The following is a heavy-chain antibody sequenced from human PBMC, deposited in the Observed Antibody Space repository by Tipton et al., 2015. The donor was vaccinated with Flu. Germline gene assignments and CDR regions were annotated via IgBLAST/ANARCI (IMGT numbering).Heavy chain of an antibody. D-gene: IGHD3-3*01. CDR3: AGHMVMFYDVLSGPSNFDY. V-gene: IGHV5-51*01. Sequence: VQLVQSGAEVKKPGESVKISCKGSGYNFSSYWIAWVRQMPGKGLEWMGIIFPGDSDTRHSPSFQGQVTISADKSISTAYLQWSGLKASGPAMYYCAGHMVMFYDVLSGPSNFDYWGQGTLVTVSS. CDR1: GYNFSSYW. J-gene: IGHJ4*02. CDR2: IFPGDSDT.